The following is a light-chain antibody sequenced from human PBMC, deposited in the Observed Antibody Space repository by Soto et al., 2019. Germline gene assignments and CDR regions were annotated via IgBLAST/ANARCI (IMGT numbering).Light chain of an antibody. Sequence: DIQMTQSPSSLSASVGDRVTITCRASQDISNHLAWYQQKPGKVPKLLIYAASTLQSGVPSRFSGSVSGTDFTLTISSLQPEDVATYYCQKYNSAPLTFGPGIKVDIK. CDR3: QKYNSAPLT. CDR1: QDISNH. V-gene: IGKV1-27*01. CDR2: AAS. J-gene: IGKJ3*01.